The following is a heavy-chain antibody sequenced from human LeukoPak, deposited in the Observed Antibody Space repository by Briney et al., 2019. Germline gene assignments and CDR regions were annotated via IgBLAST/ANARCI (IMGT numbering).Heavy chain of an antibody. V-gene: IGHV1-18*01. CDR1: NYTFTSYG. Sequence: ASVKVSCKAFNYTFTSYGISWVRQAPGKGLEWMAWISAYSGNTNYAQKVQGRVTMTTDTSTSTAYMELRSLRSDDTAVYYCARGRFRWELEIRDFDYWGQGTLVTVSS. CDR3: ARGRFRWELEIRDFDY. CDR2: ISAYSGNT. J-gene: IGHJ4*02. D-gene: IGHD1-26*01.